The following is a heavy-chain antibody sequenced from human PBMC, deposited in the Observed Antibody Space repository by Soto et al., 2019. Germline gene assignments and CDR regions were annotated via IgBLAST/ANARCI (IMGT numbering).Heavy chain of an antibody. CDR2: IYYSGST. CDR3: ARDDRKQLVGGFDY. J-gene: IGHJ4*02. Sequence: QVQLQESGPGLVKPSQTLSLTCTVSGGSISSGGYYWSWLRQHPGKGLEWIGYIYYSGSTYYNPSLKSRVTISVDPAKNQFSLKLSSVTAADTAVYYCARDDRKQLVGGFDYWGQGTLVTVSS. D-gene: IGHD6-13*01. V-gene: IGHV4-31*03. CDR1: GGSISSGGYY.